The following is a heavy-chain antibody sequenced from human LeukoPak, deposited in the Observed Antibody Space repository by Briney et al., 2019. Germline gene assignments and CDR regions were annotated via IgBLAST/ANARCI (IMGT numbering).Heavy chain of an antibody. D-gene: IGHD5-12*01. CDR3: ARDGRGYSGYDFRYFDY. CDR1: GYNFTGYY. V-gene: IGHV1-2*02. J-gene: IGHJ4*02. Sequence: ASVKVSCKASGYNFTGYYLHWVRQAPGQGLEWMGWINPNTGGTNYAQKFQGRVTMTRDTSISTAYMELSRLRSDDTALYYCARDGRGYSGYDFRYFDYWGQGTLVTVSS. CDR2: INPNTGGT.